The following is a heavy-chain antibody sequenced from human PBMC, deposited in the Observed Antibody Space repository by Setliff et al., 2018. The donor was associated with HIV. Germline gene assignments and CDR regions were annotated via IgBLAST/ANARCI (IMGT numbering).Heavy chain of an antibody. D-gene: IGHD3-9*01. CDR1: GFTFDDFS. J-gene: IGHJ4*02. CDR2: ISWNSDSI. CDR3: VKGYDILTANPDS. V-gene: IGHV3-9*01. Sequence: GGSLRLSCVASGFTFDDFSMHWVRQAPGKGLEWVSGISWNSDSIAYADSVRGRFTISRDNAKDSLYLQMNSLRAEDTALYYCVKGYDILTANPDSWGQGTLVTVSS.